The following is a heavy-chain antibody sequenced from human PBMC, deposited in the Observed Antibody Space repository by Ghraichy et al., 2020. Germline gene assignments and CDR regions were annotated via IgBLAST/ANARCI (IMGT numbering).Heavy chain of an antibody. CDR2: MYSGGSA. V-gene: IGHV3-66*01. Sequence: GGSLRLSCAASGFTVSSNYMSWVRQAPGKGLEWVSVMYSGGSAYYADSVKGRFTISRDNSRNTLYLQMNSLRAEDTAVYYCAKTSSSGWYHYWGQGTLVTVSS. J-gene: IGHJ4*02. D-gene: IGHD6-19*01. CDR3: AKTSSSGWYHY. CDR1: GFTVSSNY.